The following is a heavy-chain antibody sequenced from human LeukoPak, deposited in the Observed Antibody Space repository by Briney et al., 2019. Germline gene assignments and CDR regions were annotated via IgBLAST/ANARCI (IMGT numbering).Heavy chain of an antibody. V-gene: IGHV4-4*07. J-gene: IGHJ3*02. Sequence: PSETLSFTCTVSRGSVSSYPWNWIRQPAGKGLEYIGRIHGSGSTNYNPSLMGRVTMSVDSSKNQISLRLTSVTAADTAVYFCAREAGWNFNAFDIWGQGTMVTV. CDR3: AREAGWNFNAFDI. CDR2: IHGSGST. D-gene: IGHD6-19*01. CDR1: RGSVSSYP.